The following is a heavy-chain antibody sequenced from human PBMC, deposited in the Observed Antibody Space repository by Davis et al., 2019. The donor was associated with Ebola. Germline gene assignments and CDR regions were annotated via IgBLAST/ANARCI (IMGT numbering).Heavy chain of an antibody. CDR3: ARRPYYYYYMDV. V-gene: IGHV3-30*03. CDR2: ISYDGSNK. Sequence: GESLKISCAASGFTFSSYGMHWVRQAPGKGLEWVAVISYDGSNKYYADSVKGRFTISRHNSKNTLYLQMNSLRAEDTAVYYCARRPYYYYYMDVWGKGTTVTVSS. J-gene: IGHJ6*03. CDR1: GFTFSSYG.